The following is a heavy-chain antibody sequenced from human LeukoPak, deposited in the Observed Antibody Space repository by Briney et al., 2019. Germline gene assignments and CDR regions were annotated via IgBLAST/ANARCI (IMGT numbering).Heavy chain of an antibody. D-gene: IGHD6-13*01. V-gene: IGHV3-53*01. CDR1: GFTVISNY. J-gene: IGHJ5*02. CDR3: VREGYNNTWYRS. Sequence: GGSLRLSCAASGFTVISNYMSWVRQAPGKGLEWVSVMYSGGKTYYADSVKGRFTISRDNSKNTLHLQMNSLRAEDTAVYYCVREGYNNTWYRSWGQGTLVTVSS. CDR2: MYSGGKT.